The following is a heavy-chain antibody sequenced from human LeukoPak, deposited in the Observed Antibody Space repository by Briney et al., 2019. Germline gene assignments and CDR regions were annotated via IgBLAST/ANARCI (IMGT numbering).Heavy chain of an antibody. CDR1: GFTFSSYW. CDR2: IKQGGSEK. V-gene: IGHV3-7*01. J-gene: IGHJ3*02. CDR3: ARWYDSSGYSPDAFDI. D-gene: IGHD3-22*01. Sequence: GGSLRLSCAASGFTFSSYWMSWVRQAPGKGLEWVANIKQGGSEKYYVDSVKGRFTISRDNAKNSLYLQMNSLRAEDTAVYYCARWYDSSGYSPDAFDIWGQGTMVTVSS.